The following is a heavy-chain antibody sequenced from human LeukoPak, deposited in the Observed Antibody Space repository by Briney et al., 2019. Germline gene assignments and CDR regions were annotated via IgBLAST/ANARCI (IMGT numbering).Heavy chain of an antibody. CDR3: ARHDWFDP. J-gene: IGHJ5*02. Sequence: PGGSLRLSRAVSGFTVSGDYMSWVRQAPGKGLEWVSVIYDGGSTYYADSVKGRFTISRDNSKNTVYLQMNSLRVEDTAVYYCARHDWFDPWGQGTRITVSS. V-gene: IGHV3-66*04. CDR2: IYDGGST. CDR1: GFTVSGDY.